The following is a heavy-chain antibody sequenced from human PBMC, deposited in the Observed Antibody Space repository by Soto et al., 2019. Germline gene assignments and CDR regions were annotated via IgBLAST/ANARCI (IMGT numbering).Heavy chain of an antibody. V-gene: IGHV4-59*04. CDR1: GGSISSYY. D-gene: IGHD2-21*02. Sequence: PSETLSLTCTVSGGSISSYYWSWIRQPPGKGLEWIGYIYYSGSTYNNPSLESRVSMSVDTSKNQFSLKLRSVTAADTALYYCARQRTSVVTQAYFDSWGQGSLVTVSS. J-gene: IGHJ4*02. CDR2: IYYSGST. CDR3: ARQRTSVVTQAYFDS.